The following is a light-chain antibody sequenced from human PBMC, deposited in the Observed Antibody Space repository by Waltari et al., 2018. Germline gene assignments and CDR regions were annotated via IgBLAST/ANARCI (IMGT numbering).Light chain of an antibody. CDR3: SSYTSSSTFYV. V-gene: IGLV2-14*01. Sequence: QSALTQPASVSGSPGQSITISCTGTSSDVGGYNYVSWYQQHPGKAPKLMIYEVSNRPPVVSNRFSGSKSGNTASLTISGLQAEYEADYYCSSYTSSSTFYVFGTGTKVTVL. CDR2: EVS. J-gene: IGLJ1*01. CDR1: SSDVGGYNY.